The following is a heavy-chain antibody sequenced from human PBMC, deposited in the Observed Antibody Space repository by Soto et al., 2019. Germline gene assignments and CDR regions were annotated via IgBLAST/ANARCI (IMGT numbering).Heavy chain of an antibody. Sequence: EVQLVESGGGLVQPGGSLRLSCEASGFTFRNYDMHWVRQGTGKGLEWVSGISAAGDPDYADSVEGRFTMSRENAQNSFFLQMSSLRVGDTAVYYCARTDRDFYGLDVWGQGTTVIVSS. CDR2: ISAAGDP. CDR3: ARTDRDFYGLDV. V-gene: IGHV3-13*05. CDR1: GFTFRNYD. J-gene: IGHJ6*02.